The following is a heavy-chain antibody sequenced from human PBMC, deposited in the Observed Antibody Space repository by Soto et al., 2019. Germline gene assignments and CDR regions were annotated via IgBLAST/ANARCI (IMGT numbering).Heavy chain of an antibody. CDR1: GGTFSSYA. CDR3: TKSQGPVGTVTRYTVPYSSFYFDL. CDR2: IIPIFGTA. Sequence: SVKVSCKASGGTFSSYAISWVRQAPGQGLEWMGGIIPIFGTANYAQKFQGRVTITADESTSTAYMELSSLRSEDTAIYYCTKSQGPVGTVTRYTVPYSSFYFDLWGQGTQVTVSS. V-gene: IGHV1-69*13. J-gene: IGHJ4*02. D-gene: IGHD1-26*01.